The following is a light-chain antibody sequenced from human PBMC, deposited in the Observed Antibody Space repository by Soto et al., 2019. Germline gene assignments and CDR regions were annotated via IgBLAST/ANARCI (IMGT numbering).Light chain of an antibody. V-gene: IGKV1-5*01. CDR2: DAS. Sequence: DIQMTQSPSTLSASVGDTVTITCRASQNINTWLAWYQQKPGKAPKFLIYDASSLDRGVPSRFSGDGSGTEFTLTISSLQPDDVGFYYFQNYRRHPDLTFGGGTRIEIK. CDR1: QNINTW. CDR3: QNYRRHPDLT. J-gene: IGKJ4*01.